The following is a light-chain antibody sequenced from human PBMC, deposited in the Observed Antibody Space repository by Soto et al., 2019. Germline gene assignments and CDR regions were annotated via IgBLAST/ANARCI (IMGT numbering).Light chain of an antibody. CDR1: SSDVGRYNY. CDR3: SSYTGSNNPYV. Sequence: QSALTQPPSASGSPGQSATISCTGTSSDVGRYNYVSWYQQHPGKAPKLMIYEVSKRPSGVPDRFSGSKSGNTASLTVSGLQVEDEAEYYCSSYTGSNNPYVFGAGTKVTVL. CDR2: EVS. J-gene: IGLJ1*01. V-gene: IGLV2-8*01.